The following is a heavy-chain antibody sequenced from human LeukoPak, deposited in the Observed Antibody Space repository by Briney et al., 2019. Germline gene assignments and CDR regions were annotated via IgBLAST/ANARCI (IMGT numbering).Heavy chain of an antibody. J-gene: IGHJ3*02. Sequence: GGSLRLSCAASGFTFSSYAMTWVRQAPGKGLEWVSGISWNSGSIGYADSVKGRFTISRDNAKNSLYLQMNSLRAEDTALYYCAKELSVTTPAFDIWGQGTMVTVSS. D-gene: IGHD4-17*01. CDR3: AKELSVTTPAFDI. V-gene: IGHV3-9*01. CDR2: ISWNSGSI. CDR1: GFTFSSYA.